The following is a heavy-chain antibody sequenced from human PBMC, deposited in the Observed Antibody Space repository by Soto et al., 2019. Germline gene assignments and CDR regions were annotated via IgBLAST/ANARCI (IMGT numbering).Heavy chain of an antibody. CDR3: AKDAFCSGGSCYSYYYYYGMDV. D-gene: IGHD2-15*01. V-gene: IGHV3-23*01. J-gene: IGHJ6*02. CDR2: ISGSGGST. CDR1: GFTFSSYA. Sequence: PGGSLRLSCAASGFTFSSYAMSWVRQAPGKGLEWVSAISGSGGSTYYADSVKRRFTISRDNSKNTLYLQMNSLRAEDTAVYYCAKDAFCSGGSCYSYYYYYGMDVWGQGTTVTVSS.